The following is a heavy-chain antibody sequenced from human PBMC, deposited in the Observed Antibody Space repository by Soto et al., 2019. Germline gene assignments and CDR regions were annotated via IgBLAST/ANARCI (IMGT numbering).Heavy chain of an antibody. CDR2: IYYSGST. D-gene: IGHD6-13*01. CDR3: ARQDPAGTIYYYGMDV. CDR1: GGSISSSSYY. Sequence: PSETLSLTCTVSGGSISSSSYYWGWIRQPPGKGLEWIGSIYYSGSTYYNPSLKSRVTISVDTSKNQFSLKLSSVTAADTAVYYCARQDPAGTIYYYGMDVWGQGTTVTVTS. V-gene: IGHV4-39*01. J-gene: IGHJ6*02.